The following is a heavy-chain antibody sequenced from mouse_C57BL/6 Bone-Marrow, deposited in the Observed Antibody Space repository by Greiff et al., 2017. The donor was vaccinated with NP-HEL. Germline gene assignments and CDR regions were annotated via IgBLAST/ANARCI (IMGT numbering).Heavy chain of an antibody. D-gene: IGHD2-12*01. V-gene: IGHV2-6-1*01. J-gene: IGHJ1*03. Sequence: VKLMESGPGLVAPSQSLSITCTVSGFSLTSYGVHWVRQPPGKGLEWLVVIWSDGSTTYNSALKSRLSISKDNSKSQVFLKMNSLQTDDTAMYYCARHEDDGWYFDVWGTGTTVTVSS. CDR2: IWSDGST. CDR3: ARHEDDGWYFDV. CDR1: GFSLTSYG.